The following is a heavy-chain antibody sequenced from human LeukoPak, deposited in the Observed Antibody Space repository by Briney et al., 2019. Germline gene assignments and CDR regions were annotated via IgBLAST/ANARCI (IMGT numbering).Heavy chain of an antibody. D-gene: IGHD3-10*01. CDR1: GGSISSYY. J-gene: IGHJ6*03. CDR3: ARGQRSDAGWGLYYYYYYIDV. V-gene: IGHV4-4*07. Sequence: PSETLSLTCTVSGGSISSYYWSWIRQPAGKGLEWIGGIYTSGSTNYNPSLKSRVTISVDTSKNQFSLKLSSATAADTAVYYCARGQRSDAGWGLYYYYYYIDVWGKGTTVTVSS. CDR2: IYTSGST.